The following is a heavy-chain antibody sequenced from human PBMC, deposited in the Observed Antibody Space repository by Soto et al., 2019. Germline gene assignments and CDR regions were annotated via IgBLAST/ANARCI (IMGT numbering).Heavy chain of an antibody. D-gene: IGHD5-12*01. CDR2: IYYSGST. Sequence: SETLSLTCTVSGVSIISRYWSWIRQPPGKGLEWIGYIYYSGSTNYNPSLKSRVTISVDTSRNQFSLKLSSVTAADTAVYYCARQVFSSAYSGYDGFDCWGRGTLVIVAS. CDR3: ARQVFSSAYSGYDGFDC. V-gene: IGHV4-59*08. CDR1: GVSIISRY. J-gene: IGHJ4*02.